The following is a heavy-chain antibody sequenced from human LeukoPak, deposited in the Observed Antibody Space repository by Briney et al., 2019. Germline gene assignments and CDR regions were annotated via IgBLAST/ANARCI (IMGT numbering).Heavy chain of an antibody. CDR1: GFTFSSYN. CDR2: ISGSGGST. J-gene: IGHJ4*02. D-gene: IGHD6-19*01. V-gene: IGHV3-23*01. CDR3: AKGSPGRTQWLAYFDY. Sequence: GGSLRLSCTASGFTFSSYNMNWVRQTPGKGLEWVSAISGSGGSTYYADSVKGRFTISRDNSKNTLYLQMNSLRAEDTAVYYCAKGSPGRTQWLAYFDYWGQGTLVTVSS.